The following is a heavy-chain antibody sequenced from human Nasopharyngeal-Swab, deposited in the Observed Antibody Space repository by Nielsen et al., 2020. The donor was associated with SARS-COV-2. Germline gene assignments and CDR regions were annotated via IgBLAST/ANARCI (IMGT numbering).Heavy chain of an antibody. J-gene: IGHJ6*02. CDR2: ISGSGGST. D-gene: IGHD2-15*01. V-gene: IGHV3-23*01. CDR3: ASPYPYCSGGSCYTGRYYYGMDV. CDR1: GFTFSSYA. Sequence: GESLKISCAASGFTFSSYAMSWVRQAPGKGLGWVSAISGSGGSTYYADSVKGRFTISRDNSKNTLYLQMNSLRAEDTAVYYCASPYPYCSGGSCYTGRYYYGMDVWGQGTTVTVSS.